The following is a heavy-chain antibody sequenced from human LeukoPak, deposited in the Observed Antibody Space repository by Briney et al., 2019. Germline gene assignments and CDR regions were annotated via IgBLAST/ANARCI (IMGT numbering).Heavy chain of an antibody. V-gene: IGHV4-39*07. D-gene: IGHD3-10*01. CDR1: AVSINGGNYY. CDR3: ARGRSAPVGFGAPPGSY. CDR2: INHSGST. J-gene: IGHJ4*02. Sequence: PSQTLSLTCTVSAVSINGGNYYWPWIRQPPGKGLEWIGEINHSGSTNYNPSLKSRVTMSVDTSKNQFSLKLSSVTAADTAVYYCARGRSAPVGFGAPPGSYWGQGTLVTVSS.